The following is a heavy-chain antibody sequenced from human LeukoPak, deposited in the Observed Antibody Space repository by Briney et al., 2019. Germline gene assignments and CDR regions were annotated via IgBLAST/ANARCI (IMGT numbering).Heavy chain of an antibody. V-gene: IGHV3-48*03. CDR2: ISSSGSTI. J-gene: IGHJ4*02. D-gene: IGHD5-18*01. Sequence: GGSLRLSCAASGFTFSSYEMNWVRQAPGKGLEWVSYISSSGSTIYYADSVKGRFTISRDNAKNSLFLQMNSLRAEDKAVYYCARDRGYSYCYKRMRDYFDYWGQGTLVTVSS. CDR1: GFTFSSYE. CDR3: ARDRGYSYCYKRMRDYFDY.